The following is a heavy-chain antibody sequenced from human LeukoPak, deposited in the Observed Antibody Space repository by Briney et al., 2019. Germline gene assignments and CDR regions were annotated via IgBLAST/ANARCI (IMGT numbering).Heavy chain of an antibody. J-gene: IGHJ3*02. Sequence: GGSLRLSCAASGFTFSSYAMHWVRQAPGKGLEWVAVISYDGSNKYYADSVKGRFTISRDNSENTLYLQMNSLRAEDTAVYYCARAGPTTVTTLNAFDIWGQGTMVTVSS. D-gene: IGHD4-17*01. CDR3: ARAGPTTVTTLNAFDI. V-gene: IGHV3-30*04. CDR2: ISYDGSNK. CDR1: GFTFSSYA.